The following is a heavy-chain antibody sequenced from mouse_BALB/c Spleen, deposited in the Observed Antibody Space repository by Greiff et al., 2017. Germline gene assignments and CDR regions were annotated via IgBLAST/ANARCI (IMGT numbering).Heavy chain of an antibody. V-gene: IGHV14-4*02. CDR2: IDPENGDT. CDR1: GFNIKDYY. J-gene: IGHJ2*01. CDR3: NAFFATATYYLDY. Sequence: EVQLQQSGAELVRPGASVKLSCTASGFNIKDYYMHWVKQRPEQGLEWIGWIDPENGDTEYAPKFQGKATMTADTSSNTAYLQLSSLTSEDTAVYYCNAFFATATYYLDYWGQGTTLTVSS. D-gene: IGHD1-2*01.